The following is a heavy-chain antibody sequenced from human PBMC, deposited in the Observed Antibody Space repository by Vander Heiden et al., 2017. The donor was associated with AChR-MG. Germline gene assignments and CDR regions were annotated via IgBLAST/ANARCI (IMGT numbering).Heavy chain of an antibody. CDR3: ATGQPEPFRAFDI. Sequence: EVQVVESGGGLVRPGGSLRVSCAASGFRFTKAWMSWVRQAPGKGLEWVGRIKSEADGATTDYAAPVKGRFSISRDDSKNTLYLQMNSLKTEDTAVYYCATGQPEPFRAFDIWGQGTMVTVSS. CDR1: GFRFTKAW. J-gene: IGHJ3*02. V-gene: IGHV3-15*01. CDR2: IKSEADGATT.